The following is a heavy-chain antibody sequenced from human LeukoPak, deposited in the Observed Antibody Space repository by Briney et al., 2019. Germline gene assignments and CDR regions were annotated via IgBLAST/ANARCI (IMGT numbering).Heavy chain of an antibody. CDR1: GYTFTGYY. CDR3: ARGTALNDYGDYGVDY. CDR2: INPNSGGT. J-gene: IGHJ4*02. V-gene: IGHV1-2*02. D-gene: IGHD4-17*01. Sequence: ASVKVSCKASGYTFTGYYMHWVRQAPGQGLEWMGWINPNSGGTNYAQKFQGRVTMTRDTSISTAYMELSRLRSDDTAVYYCARGTALNDYGDYGVDYWGQGTLVTVSS.